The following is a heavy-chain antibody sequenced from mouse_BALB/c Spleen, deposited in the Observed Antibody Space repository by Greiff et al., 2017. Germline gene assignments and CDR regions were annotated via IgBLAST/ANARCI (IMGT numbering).Heavy chain of an antibody. Sequence: QVQLKQSGAELMKPGASVKISCKATGYTFSSYWIEWVKQRPGHGLEWIGEILPGSGSTNYNEKFKGKATFTADTSSNTAYMQLSSLTSEDSAVYYCARSGDSYDYDHYAMDDWGQGTSVTVSS. CDR3: ARSGDSYDYDHYAMDD. CDR2: ILPGSGST. CDR1: GYTFSSYW. J-gene: IGHJ4*01. V-gene: IGHV1-9*01. D-gene: IGHD2-4*01.